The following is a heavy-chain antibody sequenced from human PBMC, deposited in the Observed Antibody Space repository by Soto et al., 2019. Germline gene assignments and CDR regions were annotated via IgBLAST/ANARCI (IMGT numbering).Heavy chain of an antibody. D-gene: IGHD2-2*01. J-gene: IGHJ5*02. V-gene: IGHV3-48*01. Sequence: EVQLVESGGGLVQPGGSLRLSCAASGFTFSSYSMNWVRQAPGKRLEWVSYISSSSSTIYSADSVKGRFTISRDNAKNSLYLQMTSLRAEDTAVYYGERHPERLVEIGWFDPWCQGTLVTVSS. CDR3: ERHPERLVEIGWFDP. CDR1: GFTFSSYS. CDR2: ISSSSSTI.